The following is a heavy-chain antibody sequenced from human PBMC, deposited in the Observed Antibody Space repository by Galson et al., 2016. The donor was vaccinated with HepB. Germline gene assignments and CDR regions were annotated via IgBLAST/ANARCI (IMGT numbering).Heavy chain of an antibody. CDR1: GFTFSSYG. CDR2: IWDDGSNK. CDR3: ATGFINSWGIYYAMDV. D-gene: IGHD2-15*01. V-gene: IGHV3-33*01. Sequence: SLRLSCAASGFTFSSYGMHWVRQAPGKGLEWVAVIWDDGSNKYYADSVKGRFTISRDNSKNTLYLQMNSLSTEDTAIYYCATGFINSWGIYYAMDVWGKGTKVTVAS. J-gene: IGHJ6*04.